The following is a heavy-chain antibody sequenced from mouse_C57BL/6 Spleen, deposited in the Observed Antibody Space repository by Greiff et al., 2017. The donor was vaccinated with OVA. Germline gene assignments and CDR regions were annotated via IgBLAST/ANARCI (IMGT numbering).Heavy chain of an antibody. CDR1: GFTFSDYG. CDR3: ARRDYCAGAMDY. D-gene: IGHD2-13*01. V-gene: IGHV5-17*01. Sequence: DVKLVESGGGLVKPGGSLKLSCAASGFTFSDYGMHWVRQAPEKGLEWVAYISSGSSTIYYADTVKGRFTISRDNAKNTLFLQMTSLRSEDTAMYYCARRDYCAGAMDYWGQGTSVTVSS. CDR2: ISSGSSTI. J-gene: IGHJ4*01.